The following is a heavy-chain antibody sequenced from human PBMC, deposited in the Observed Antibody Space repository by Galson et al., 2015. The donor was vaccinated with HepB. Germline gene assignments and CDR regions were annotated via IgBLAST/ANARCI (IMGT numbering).Heavy chain of an antibody. CDR3: AKDTIAARFGY. V-gene: IGHV3-30*18. CDR1: GFTFSSYG. D-gene: IGHD6-6*01. CDR2: ISYDGSNK. Sequence: SLRLSRAASGFTFSSYGMHWVRQAPGKGLERVAVISYDGSNKYYADSVKGRFTISRDNSKNTLYLQMNSLRAEDTAVYYCAKDTIAARFGYWGQGTLVTVSS. J-gene: IGHJ4*02.